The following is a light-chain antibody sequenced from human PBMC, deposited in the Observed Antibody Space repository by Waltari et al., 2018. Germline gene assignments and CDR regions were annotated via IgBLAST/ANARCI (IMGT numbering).Light chain of an antibody. CDR2: DAS. CDR3: QQRATWPYT. V-gene: IGKV3-11*01. J-gene: IGKJ2*01. Sequence: EIMLTQSPATLSLSPGERATLSCRASQTVRTYLAWYQQKPAQAPRLLIFDASSRATGIPAQFSGRGSGTDFTLTVSNLEPEDFAVCYCQQRATWPYTFGQGTRVEI. CDR1: QTVRTY.